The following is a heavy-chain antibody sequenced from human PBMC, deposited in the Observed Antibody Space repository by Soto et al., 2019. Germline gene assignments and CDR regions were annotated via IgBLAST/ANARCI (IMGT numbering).Heavy chain of an antibody. J-gene: IGHJ6*02. CDR3: AKLYGGRGSYLHPAPSYYYYGMDV. CDR1: GFTFSSYA. D-gene: IGHD1-26*01. CDR2: ISGSGGST. V-gene: IGHV3-23*01. Sequence: GGSLRLSCAASGFTFSSYAMSWVRQAPGKGLEWVSAISGSGGSTYYADSVKGRFTISRDNSKNTLYLQMNSLRAEDTAVYYCAKLYGGRGSYLHPAPSYYYYGMDVWGQGTTVTVSS.